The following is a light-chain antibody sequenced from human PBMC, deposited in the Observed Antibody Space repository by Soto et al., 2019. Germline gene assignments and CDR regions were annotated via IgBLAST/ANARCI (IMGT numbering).Light chain of an antibody. J-gene: IGLJ2*01. Sequence: QSALTQPASVSGSPRQSITISCTGTSSDVGGYNYVSWYQQHPGKAPQLMVYEVSNRPSGASNRFSGSKSGNTASLTISGLRAGDEADYYCSSYTSSSALVVVGGGAQLPVL. CDR2: EVS. V-gene: IGLV2-14*01. CDR3: SSYTSSSALVV. CDR1: SSDVGGYNY.